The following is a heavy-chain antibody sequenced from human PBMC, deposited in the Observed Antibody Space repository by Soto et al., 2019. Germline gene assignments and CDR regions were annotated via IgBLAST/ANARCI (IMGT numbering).Heavy chain of an antibody. Sequence: EVQLVESGGGLVKPGGSLKLSCAVSGFTFSSHAMNWVRQAPGKGLEWVAYIHGTRSIIYYADSVKGRFTISRDNAKNSLYLQMDSLRDEDTALYCCARDARNADYDYWGQGTVVTVSS. CDR3: ARDARNADYDY. D-gene: IGHD3-16*01. CDR1: GFTFSSHA. CDR2: IHGTRSII. V-gene: IGHV3-48*02. J-gene: IGHJ4*02.